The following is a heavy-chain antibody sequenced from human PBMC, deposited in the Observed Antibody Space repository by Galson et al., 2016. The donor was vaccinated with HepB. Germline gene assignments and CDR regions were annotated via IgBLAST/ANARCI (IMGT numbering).Heavy chain of an antibody. J-gene: IGHJ4*02. Sequence: SLRLSCAASGLSVTTYGMHWVRQAPGKGLEWVTVISYDGSDRYYADSVKGRFTISRDNSKNTVHLQMNSLRPEDTAVYYCAKVCGGDCPEGDYWGQGTLVAVSS. D-gene: IGHD2-21*02. CDR1: GLSVTTYG. V-gene: IGHV3-30*18. CDR3: AKVCGGDCPEGDY. CDR2: ISYDGSDR.